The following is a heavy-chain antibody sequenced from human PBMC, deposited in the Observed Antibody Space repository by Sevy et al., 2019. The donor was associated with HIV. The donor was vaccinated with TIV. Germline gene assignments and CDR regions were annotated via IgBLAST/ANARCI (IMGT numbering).Heavy chain of an antibody. J-gene: IGHJ6*02. CDR2: ISSASSYI. Sequence: GGSLRLSCAASAFTFSGYSMSWVRQAPGKGLEWVSSISSASSYIYYADSVKGRFAISRDNAKNSLYLQMISLRAEDTAVYYCAGDRGVGTSSYGLDVWGQGTTVTVSS. D-gene: IGHD3-10*01. CDR3: AGDRGVGTSSYGLDV. CDR1: AFTFSGYS. V-gene: IGHV3-21*01.